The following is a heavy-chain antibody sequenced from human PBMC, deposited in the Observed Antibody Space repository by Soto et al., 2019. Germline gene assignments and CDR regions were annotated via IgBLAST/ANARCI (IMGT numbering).Heavy chain of an antibody. D-gene: IGHD2-2*01. V-gene: IGHV1-69*01. CDR3: ARVVILVPTASTHYYYHMDV. J-gene: IGHJ6*02. CDR1: GGTFSNYA. Sequence: QVQLVQSGAEVRKPGSSVTVSCKASGGTFSNYAISWVRQAPGQGLEWMGGIIPIVGTGSYAQKFQGRVAITADEPTTAAYMELSSLRFEDTAVYYCARVVILVPTASTHYYYHMDVWGPGTTVTVSS. CDR2: IIPIVGTG.